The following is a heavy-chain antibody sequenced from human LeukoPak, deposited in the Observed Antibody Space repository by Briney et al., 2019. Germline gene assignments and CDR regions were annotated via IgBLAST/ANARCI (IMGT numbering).Heavy chain of an antibody. Sequence: KAGESLKISCKGSGYSFTSYWISWVRQMPGKGLEWMGRIDPSDSYTNYSPSFQGQVTISADKSINTAYLQWSSLKASDTAIYYCARVGVSDYGMDVWGQGTTVTVSS. D-gene: IGHD6-6*01. CDR2: IDPSDSYT. V-gene: IGHV5-10-1*01. J-gene: IGHJ6*02. CDR3: ARVGVSDYGMDV. CDR1: GYSFTSYW.